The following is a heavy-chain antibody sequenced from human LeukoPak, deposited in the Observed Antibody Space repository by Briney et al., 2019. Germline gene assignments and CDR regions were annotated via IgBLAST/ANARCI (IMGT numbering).Heavy chain of an antibody. CDR2: VYYDGTS. V-gene: IGHV4-39*01. J-gene: IGHJ4*02. D-gene: IGHD5-24*01. CDR3: VRHISTNTGYFDS. CDR1: GGSINSHSYY. Sequence: PPETLSLTCTVSGGSINSHSYYWGWIRQPPGKGLEWIGSVYYDGTSYSSPSLTSRAAVFVDTSRDEFSLDLSFVTAADTAVYYCVRHISTNTGYFDSCGQGTLVSVSS.